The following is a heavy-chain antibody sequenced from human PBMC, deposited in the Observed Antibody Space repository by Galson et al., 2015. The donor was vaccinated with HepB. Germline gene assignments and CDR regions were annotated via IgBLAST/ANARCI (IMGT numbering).Heavy chain of an antibody. V-gene: IGHV3-21*01. CDR2: ISSSSSYI. CDR3: AREYSYVSAHYYYGMDV. J-gene: IGHJ6*02. D-gene: IGHD5-18*01. CDR1: GFTFSSYS. Sequence: SLRLSCAASGFTFSSYSMNWVRQAPGKGLEWVSSISSSSSYIYYADSVKGRFTISRDNAKNSLYLQMNSLRAEDTAVYYCAREYSYVSAHYYYGMDVWGQGTTVTVSS.